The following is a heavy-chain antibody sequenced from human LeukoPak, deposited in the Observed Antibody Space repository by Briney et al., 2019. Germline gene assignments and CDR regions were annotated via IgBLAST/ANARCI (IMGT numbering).Heavy chain of an antibody. CDR3: ANDPTGYCSGGSCYGGHYGMDV. CDR2: ISGSGDDT. J-gene: IGHJ6*02. V-gene: IGHV3-23*01. Sequence: GGSLRLSCAASGFTFSSYAVSWVRQAPGKGLEWVSAISGSGDDTYYADSVKGRFTISRDNSKNTLYPQMNSLRAEDTAVYYCANDPTGYCSGGSCYGGHYGMDVWGQGTTVTVSS. D-gene: IGHD2-15*01. CDR1: GFTFSSYA.